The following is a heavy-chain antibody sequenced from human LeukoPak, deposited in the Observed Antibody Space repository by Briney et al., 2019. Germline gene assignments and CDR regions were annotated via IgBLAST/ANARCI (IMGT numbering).Heavy chain of an antibody. Sequence: GGSLRLSCAASGFTFSGYWMHWVRQAPGKGLVWVSGISSDGTDTNYADSVKGRFTISRDNAKNTLYLQMNSLRADDTAVYYCAGDILVMGYWGQGTPVTVSS. CDR3: AGDILVMGY. CDR2: ISSDGTDT. CDR1: GFTFSGYW. J-gene: IGHJ4*02. V-gene: IGHV3-74*01. D-gene: IGHD2-8*02.